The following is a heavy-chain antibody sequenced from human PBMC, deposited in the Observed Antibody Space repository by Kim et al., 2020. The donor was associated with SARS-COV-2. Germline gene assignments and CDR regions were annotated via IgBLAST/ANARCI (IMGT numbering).Heavy chain of an antibody. D-gene: IGHD3-16*02. CDR3: AREYYDYVWGSYRQSGKYYFEY. V-gene: IGHV1-69*04. Sequence: SVKVSCKASGGTFSSYAISWVRRAPGQGLEWMGRIIPILGIANYAQKFQGRVTITADKSTSTAYMELSSLRSEDTAVYYCAREYYDYVWGSYRQSGKYYFEYWGQGTLVTVSS. CDR1: GGTFSSYA. J-gene: IGHJ4*02. CDR2: IIPILGIA.